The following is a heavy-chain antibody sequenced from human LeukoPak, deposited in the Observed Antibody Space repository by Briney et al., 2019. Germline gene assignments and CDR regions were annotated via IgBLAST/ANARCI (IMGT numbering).Heavy chain of an antibody. CDR1: GGSFSGYY. D-gene: IGHD3-10*01. J-gene: IGHJ6*03. Sequence: SETLSLTCAVYGGSFSGYYWSWIRQPPGKGLEWIGEINHSGSTNYNLSLKSRVTISVDTSKNQFSLKLSSVTAADTAVYYCARESAVRGVIQGTGNMDVWGKGTTVTISS. CDR2: INHSGST. CDR3: ARESAVRGVIQGTGNMDV. V-gene: IGHV4-34*01.